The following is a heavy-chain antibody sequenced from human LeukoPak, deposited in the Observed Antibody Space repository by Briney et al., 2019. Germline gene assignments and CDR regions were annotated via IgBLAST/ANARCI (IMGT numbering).Heavy chain of an antibody. V-gene: IGHV1-18*01. J-gene: IGHJ4*02. D-gene: IGHD1-26*01. CDR1: GYTFSSYG. CDR3: ARRGGSYSHSDF. Sequence: ASVTVSCKASGYTFSSYGIIWVRQAPGQGLEWMGWVSAFNGNTDYAPKLQGRVTMTTDTSTTTAYMELRSLTSDDTAVYYCARRGGSYSHSDFSGQGTLVTVSS. CDR2: VSAFNGNT.